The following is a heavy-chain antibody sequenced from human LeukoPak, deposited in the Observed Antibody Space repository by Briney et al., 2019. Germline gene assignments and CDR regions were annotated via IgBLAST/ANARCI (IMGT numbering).Heavy chain of an antibody. CDR3: ARGGDTVTTDLDY. CDR2: ISSSSSTI. CDR1: GFTFSSYS. D-gene: IGHD4-17*01. V-gene: IGHV3-48*01. Sequence: GGSLRFSCAASGFTFSSYSMNWVRQAPGKGLEWVSYISSSSSTIYYADSVKGRFTISRDNAKNSLYLQMNSLRAEDTDVYYCARGGDTVTTDLDYWGQGTLVTVSS. J-gene: IGHJ4*02.